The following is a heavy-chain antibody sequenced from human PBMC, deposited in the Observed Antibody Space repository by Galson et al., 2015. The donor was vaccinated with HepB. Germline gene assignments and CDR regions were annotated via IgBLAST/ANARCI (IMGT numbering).Heavy chain of an antibody. Sequence: SLRLSGAVSGFTFSSYWMSWVRQAPGQGLEWVANINEDGHEKYYVDSVKGRFTISRDNAKNSVFLQMNSLRADDTAVYYCVRPDQEGAVDSWGQGTMVTVSS. CDR2: INEDGHEK. V-gene: IGHV3-7*01. D-gene: IGHD4/OR15-4a*01. CDR1: GFTFSSYW. J-gene: IGHJ4*02. CDR3: VRPDQEGAVDS.